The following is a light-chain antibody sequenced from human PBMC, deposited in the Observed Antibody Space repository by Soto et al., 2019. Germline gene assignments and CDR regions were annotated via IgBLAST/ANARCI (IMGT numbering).Light chain of an antibody. CDR2: GNT. V-gene: IGLV1-40*01. J-gene: IGLJ1*01. CDR1: SSNIGAGYD. CDR3: QSYDSSLSGSRV. Sequence: QSVLTQPPSVSGAPGQRVTISCSESSSNIGAGYDVHWYQQIPGTAPKLLIYGNTNRPSGVPDRFSGSKSGSSASLAITGLLAEDEADYYCQSYDSSLSGSRVFGSGTKLTVL.